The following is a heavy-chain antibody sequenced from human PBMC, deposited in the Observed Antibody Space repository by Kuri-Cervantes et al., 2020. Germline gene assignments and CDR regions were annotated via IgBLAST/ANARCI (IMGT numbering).Heavy chain of an antibody. J-gene: IGHJ5*02. CDR3: ARSNTQTYYDFWSGASSRSWFDP. D-gene: IGHD3-3*01. CDR2: IYYSGST. V-gene: IGHV4-39*07. CDR1: GGSISSSSYY. Sequence: GSLRLSCTVSGGSISSSSYYWGWIRQPPGKGLEWIGSIYYSGSTYYNPSLKSRVTISVDTSKNQFSLKLSSVTAADTAVYYCARSNTQTYYDFWSGASSRSWFDPWGQGTLVTVFS.